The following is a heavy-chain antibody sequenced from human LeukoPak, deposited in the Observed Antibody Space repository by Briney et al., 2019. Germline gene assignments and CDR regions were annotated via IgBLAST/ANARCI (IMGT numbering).Heavy chain of an antibody. J-gene: IGHJ6*04. V-gene: IGHV3-30*18. CDR1: GFTFSSYG. CDR2: ISYDGSNK. Sequence: GGSLRPSCAASGFTFSSYGMHWVRQAPGKGLEWVAVISYDGSNKYYADSVKGRFTISRDNSKNTLYLQMNSLRAEDTAVYYCAKDRLWFGESIDYYYYGMDVWGKGTTVTVSS. CDR3: AKDRLWFGESIDYYYYGMDV. D-gene: IGHD3-10*01.